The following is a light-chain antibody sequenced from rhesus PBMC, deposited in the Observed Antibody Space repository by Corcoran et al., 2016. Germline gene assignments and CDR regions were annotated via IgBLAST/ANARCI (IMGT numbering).Light chain of an antibody. CDR3: SSYAGSYTFV. Sequence: QAALTQPRSVSGSPGQSVTISCTGTRSDIGGYTFVSWYQQHPGTAPKLMIYEVSKRPSGVSDRFSGSKSGNTASLTISGLLAEDEADYYCSSYAGSYTFVFGSGTKVTVL. V-gene: IGLV2-32*02. CDR1: RSDIGGYTF. CDR2: EVS. J-gene: IGLJ6*01.